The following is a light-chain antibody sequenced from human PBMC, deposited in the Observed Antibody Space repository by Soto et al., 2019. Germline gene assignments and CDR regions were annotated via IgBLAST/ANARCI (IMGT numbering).Light chain of an antibody. CDR1: QTVGSSF. V-gene: IGKV3-11*01. CDR3: QQRSDWPPIT. Sequence: ENVLTQSPATLSLSPGERATLSCRAIQTVGSSFLAWYQQKRGQAPRLLIYGASNRATGIPARFSGSGSGTDFTLTISSLEPEDFAVYYCQQRSDWPPITFGQGTRLETK. CDR2: GAS. J-gene: IGKJ5*01.